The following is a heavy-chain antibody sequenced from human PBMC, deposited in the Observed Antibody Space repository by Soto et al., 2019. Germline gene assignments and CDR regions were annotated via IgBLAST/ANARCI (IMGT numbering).Heavy chain of an antibody. V-gene: IGHV1-2*02. J-gene: IGHJ6*02. D-gene: IGHD3-10*01. CDR1: GYTFTDYN. CDR3: ARMESGDRKDYFYYGMDV. Sequence: ASVKVSFKASGYTFTDYNIHWLRQAPGQGLEWVGWINPNNGDTNHEQMFQGRVTMTRDTSITTAYMELSSLRSDDTAVYYCARMESGDRKDYFYYGMDVWGQGTTVTVSS. CDR2: INPNNGDT.